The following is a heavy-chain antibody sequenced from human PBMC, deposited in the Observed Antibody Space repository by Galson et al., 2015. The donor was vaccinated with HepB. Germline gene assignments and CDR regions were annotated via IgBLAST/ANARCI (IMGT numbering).Heavy chain of an antibody. CDR2: ISWNSGSI. CDR1: GFTFDDYA. V-gene: IGHV3-9*01. Sequence: SLRLSCAASGFTFDDYAMHWVRQAPGKGLEWVSGISWNSGSIGYADSVKGRFTISRDNAKNSLYLQMNSLRAEDTALYYCAKGGYCSGGSCYPGAFDIWGQGTMVTVSS. J-gene: IGHJ3*02. D-gene: IGHD2-15*01. CDR3: AKGGYCSGGSCYPGAFDI.